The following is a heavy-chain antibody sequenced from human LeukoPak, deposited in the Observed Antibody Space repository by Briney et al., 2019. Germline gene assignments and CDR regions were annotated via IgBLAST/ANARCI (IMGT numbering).Heavy chain of an antibody. CDR2: TYYKSKWYS. D-gene: IGHD3-22*01. V-gene: IGHV6-1*01. CDR1: GDSVASNSAA. Sequence: SQTLSLTCAISGDSVASNSAAWNWIRQSPSRGLEWLGRTYYKSKWYSDYAASVNGRITINPDTSKNQYSLQLNSVTPEDTAVYFCAREQGHYYDSSGYFRLSKFFDYWGPGSQVTVSS. J-gene: IGHJ4*02. CDR3: AREQGHYYDSSGYFRLSKFFDY.